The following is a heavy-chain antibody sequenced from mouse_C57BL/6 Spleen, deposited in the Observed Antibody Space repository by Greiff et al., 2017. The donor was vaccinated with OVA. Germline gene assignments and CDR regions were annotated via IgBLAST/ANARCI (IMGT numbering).Heavy chain of an antibody. V-gene: IGHV5-6*01. J-gene: IGHJ3*01. CDR1: GFTFSSYG. Sequence: EVKVVESGGDLVKPGGSLKLSCAASGFTFSSYGMSWVRQTPDKRLEWVATISSGGSYTYYPDSVKGRFTISRDNAKNTLYLQLSSLKSEDTAMYYFARQSYYSNYVFAYWGQGTLVTVSA. CDR3: ARQSYYSNYVFAY. D-gene: IGHD2-5*01. CDR2: ISSGGSYT.